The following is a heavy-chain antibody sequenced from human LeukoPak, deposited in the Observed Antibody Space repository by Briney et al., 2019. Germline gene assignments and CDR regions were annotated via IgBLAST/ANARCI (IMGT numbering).Heavy chain of an antibody. Sequence: GGSLRLSCAASGFTVSSNYMSWVRQAPGKGLEWVSVIYSGGSTYYADSVKGRFTISRDNSKNTLYLQMNSLRAEDTAVYYCATTTIAVAGTWPPDYWGQGTLVTVSS. V-gene: IGHV3-53*01. CDR2: IYSGGST. J-gene: IGHJ4*02. CDR1: GFTVSSNY. D-gene: IGHD6-19*01. CDR3: ATTTIAVAGTWPPDY.